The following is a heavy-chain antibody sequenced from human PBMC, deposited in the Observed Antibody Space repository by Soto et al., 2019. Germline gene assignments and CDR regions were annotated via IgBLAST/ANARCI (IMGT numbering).Heavy chain of an antibody. CDR2: FDPEDGET. V-gene: IGHV1-24*01. J-gene: IGHJ4*02. CDR1: GYTLTELS. CDR3: ATGIPWLRNGDPFVAAASPGGPFDY. Sequence: ASVKVSCKVSGYTLTELSMHWVRQAPGKGLECMGGFDPEDGETIYAQKFQGRVTMTEDTSTDTAYMELSSLRSEDTAVYYCATGIPWLRNGDPFVAAASPGGPFDYWGQGTLVTVSS. D-gene: IGHD6-13*01.